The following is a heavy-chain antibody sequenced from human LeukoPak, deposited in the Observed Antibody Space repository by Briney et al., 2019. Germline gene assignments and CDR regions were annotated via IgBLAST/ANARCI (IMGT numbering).Heavy chain of an antibody. CDR1: GGSISSYY. Sequence: SETLSLTCTVSGGSISSYYWSWIRQPPGKGLEWIGYIYYSGSTNYNPSLKSRVTISVDTSKNQFSLKLSSVTAADTAVYYCARLSTSEDFWSGYCTPHPDYWGQGTLVTVSS. D-gene: IGHD3-3*01. J-gene: IGHJ4*02. CDR3: ARLSTSEDFWSGYCTPHPDY. CDR2: IYYSGST. V-gene: IGHV4-59*12.